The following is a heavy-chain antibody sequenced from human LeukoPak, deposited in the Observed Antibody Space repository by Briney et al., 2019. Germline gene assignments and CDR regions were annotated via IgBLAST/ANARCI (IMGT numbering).Heavy chain of an antibody. D-gene: IGHD3-22*01. CDR1: GFTFSSYS. J-gene: IGHJ5*02. CDR2: ISSSSSTI. CDR3: ARAARGTMIVVVT. V-gene: IGHV3-48*01. Sequence: PGGSLRLSCAASGFTFSSYSMNWVRQAPGKGLEWVSYISSSSSTIYYADSVKGRFTISRDNAKNSLYLQMNSLRAEDTAVYYCARAARGTMIVVVTWGQGTLVTVSS.